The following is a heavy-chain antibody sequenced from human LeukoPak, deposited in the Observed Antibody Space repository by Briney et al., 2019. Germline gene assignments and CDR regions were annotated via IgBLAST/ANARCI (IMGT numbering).Heavy chain of an antibody. Sequence: TGGSLRLSCAASGFIFSSYTINWVRQAPGKGLEWVSSISSTGTYIFYADSVTGRFTISRGNAKNSLFLRMNSLRAEDAAVYYCARAERGSCSGGTCSYYDAFDIWGQGTVVTVSS. D-gene: IGHD2-15*01. CDR2: ISSTGTYI. V-gene: IGHV3-21*01. J-gene: IGHJ3*02. CDR3: ARAERGSCSGGTCSYYDAFDI. CDR1: GFIFSSYT.